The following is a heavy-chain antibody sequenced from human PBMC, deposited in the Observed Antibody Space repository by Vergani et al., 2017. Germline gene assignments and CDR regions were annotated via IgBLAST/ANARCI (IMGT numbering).Heavy chain of an antibody. CDR2: IKQDGSEK. D-gene: IGHD2-2*01. V-gene: IGHV3-7*03. CDR1: GFTFSSYW. Sequence: VQLVESGGGLVQPGGSLRLSCAASGFTFSSYWMSWVRQAPGKGLEWVANIKQDGSEKYYVDSVKGRFTISRDNAKNSLYLQMNSLRAEDTAVYYCARVIQYQLPAFDIWGQGTMVTVSS. CDR3: ARVIQYQLPAFDI. J-gene: IGHJ3*02.